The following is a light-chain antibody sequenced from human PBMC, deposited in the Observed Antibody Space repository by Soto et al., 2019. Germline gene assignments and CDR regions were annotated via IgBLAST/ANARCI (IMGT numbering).Light chain of an antibody. V-gene: IGLV2-8*01. J-gene: IGLJ2*01. CDR2: DVN. Sequence: QPVLTQPPSASGSPGQSVTISCTGTSSDVGGYNYVSWCQQHPGKAPKLMIYDVNKRPSWVPDRFSGSKSGNTASLTVSGLQAEDEADYYCSSYAGSDNPVVFGGGTKLTVL. CDR3: SSYAGSDNPVV. CDR1: SSDVGGYNY.